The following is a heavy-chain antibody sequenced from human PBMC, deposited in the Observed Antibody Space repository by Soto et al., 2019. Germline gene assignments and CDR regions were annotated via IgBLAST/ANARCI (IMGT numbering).Heavy chain of an antibody. V-gene: IGHV3-30-3*01. CDR2: ISFDGSNK. CDR1: GFTFSYYP. D-gene: IGHD2-21*01. Sequence: GGSLRLSCAASGFTFSYYPMHWVRQAPGKGLEWVAVISFDGSNKYYADSVKGRFTISKDNSKNTLYLQMNSLNTEDTALYYCTSYLPDCGAYAFYYWGQGILVTVSS. J-gene: IGHJ4*02. CDR3: TSYLPDCGAYAFYY.